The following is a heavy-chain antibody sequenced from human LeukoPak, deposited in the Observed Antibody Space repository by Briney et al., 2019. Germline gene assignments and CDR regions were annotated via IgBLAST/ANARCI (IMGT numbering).Heavy chain of an antibody. V-gene: IGHV3-7*03. CDR3: AREDRSCYYY. Sequence: QSGGSLRLSCAASGFSFSSYWMAWLRQAPGKGLEWMASIKHDGTEKFYVDSVKGRFTTSKDNSKNSLYLQMNSLRAEDTAVYYCAREDRSCYYYWGQGTLVTVSS. CDR1: GFSFSSYW. J-gene: IGHJ4*02. D-gene: IGHD2-15*01. CDR2: IKHDGTEK.